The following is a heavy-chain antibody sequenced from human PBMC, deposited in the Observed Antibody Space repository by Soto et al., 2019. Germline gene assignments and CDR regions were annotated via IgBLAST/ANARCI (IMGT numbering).Heavy chain of an antibody. J-gene: IGHJ4*02. Sequence: EVQLLESGGDLVQPGGSLRLSCVASGITFGSRAMSWVRQAPGEGLEWVSTVTDTGGDAKYADSVRGRFTISRDNSKNALYLHMNSLRTEDTALYYCGKDRSISGTYQAIDSWGQGTLVTVSS. D-gene: IGHD1-26*01. CDR1: GITFGSRA. CDR3: GKDRSISGTYQAIDS. CDR2: VTDTGGDA. V-gene: IGHV3-23*01.